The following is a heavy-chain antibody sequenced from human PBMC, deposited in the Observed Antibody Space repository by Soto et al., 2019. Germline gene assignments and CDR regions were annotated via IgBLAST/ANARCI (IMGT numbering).Heavy chain of an antibody. CDR3: AKAVRFGELLDWFDP. Sequence: PSETLSLTCTVSGGSISSYYWSWIRQPPGKGLEWIGYIYYSGSTYYNPSLTSRVTISLDTSKNQFSLKLSSVTAADTAVYYCAKAVRFGELLDWFDPWGQGTLVTVSS. CDR2: IYYSGST. J-gene: IGHJ5*02. D-gene: IGHD3-10*01. V-gene: IGHV4-59*12. CDR1: GGSISSYY.